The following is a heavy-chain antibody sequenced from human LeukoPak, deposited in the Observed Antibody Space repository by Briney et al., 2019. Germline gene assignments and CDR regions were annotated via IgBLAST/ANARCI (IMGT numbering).Heavy chain of an antibody. CDR3: ARGAADRRNYYYYIDV. J-gene: IGHJ6*03. Sequence: SETLSLTCAAHGGSFSEYYWNWIRQSPEKGLEWIGEINHTGTTNYNPSLKSSVTISVDTSKNQFSLRVSSVTAADTATYYCARGAADRRNYYYYIDVWGNGTTVTVSS. CDR2: INHTGTT. D-gene: IGHD1-14*01. V-gene: IGHV4-34*01. CDR1: GGSFSEYY.